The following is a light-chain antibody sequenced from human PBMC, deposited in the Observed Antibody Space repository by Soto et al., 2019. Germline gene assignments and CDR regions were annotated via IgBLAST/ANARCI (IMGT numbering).Light chain of an antibody. Sequence: QSVLTQPASLSGSPVQSITISCTGTSSDVGGFNYVSWYQQHPGKAPKLMIYEVSNRPSGISNRFSGSKSGNTAYLIISGLQAEDEADYYCSSYTTSSALDVFGTGTKVTVL. CDR1: SSDVGGFNY. V-gene: IGLV2-14*01. CDR2: EVS. CDR3: SSYTTSSALDV. J-gene: IGLJ1*01.